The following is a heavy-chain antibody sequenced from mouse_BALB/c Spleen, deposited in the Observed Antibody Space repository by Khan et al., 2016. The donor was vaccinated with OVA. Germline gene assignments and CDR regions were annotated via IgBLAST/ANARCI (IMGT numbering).Heavy chain of an antibody. CDR1: GFTFSSYG. Sequence: EVELMESGGGLVQPGGSLKLSCAASGFTFSSYGMSWVRQTPDKRLELVATINSNGGSTYYPDSVKGRFTISRDNAKTTLYLQMSSLKSEDTAMYYCARKARTKNWGQGTTLTVSS. CDR3: ARKARTKN. V-gene: IGHV5-6-3*01. CDR2: INSNGGST. J-gene: IGHJ2*01.